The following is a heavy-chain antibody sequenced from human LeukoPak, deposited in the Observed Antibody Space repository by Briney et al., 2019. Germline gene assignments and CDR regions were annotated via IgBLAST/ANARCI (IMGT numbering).Heavy chain of an antibody. D-gene: IGHD2-2*01. J-gene: IGHJ5*02. CDR2: IYYSGST. Sequence: SETLSLTCTVSGGSISSYYWSWIRQPPWKGLEWIGYIYYSGSTNYNPSLKSRVTISVDTSKNQFSLKLTSVTAADTAVYYCARDIPRYCSSTSCSVEGGGHNWFDPWGQGTLVTVSS. CDR1: GGSISSYY. CDR3: ARDIPRYCSSTSCSVEGGGHNWFDP. V-gene: IGHV4-59*01.